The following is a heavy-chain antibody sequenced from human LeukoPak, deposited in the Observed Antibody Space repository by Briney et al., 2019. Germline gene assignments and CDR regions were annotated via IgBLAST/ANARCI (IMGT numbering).Heavy chain of an antibody. V-gene: IGHV4-38-2*01. Sequence: SETLSLTCAVSGYSISSGYYWGWIRQPPGEGLEWTASIYHSGDSYYNSSLKSRVTISVDTSKNQFTLKVSSVTAADTALYYCARQGSCSNTNCNRWFDPWGQGTLVIASS. CDR2: IYHSGDS. CDR3: ARQGSCSNTNCNRWFDP. D-gene: IGHD2-2*01. CDR1: GYSISSGYY. J-gene: IGHJ5*02.